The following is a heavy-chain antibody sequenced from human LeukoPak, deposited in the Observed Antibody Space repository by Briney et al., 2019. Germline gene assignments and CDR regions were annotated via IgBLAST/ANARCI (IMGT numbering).Heavy chain of an antibody. V-gene: IGHV3-23*01. CDR3: ASDRSIYSSSSGFDY. Sequence: GGSLRLSCAASGFSFSNYAMTWVRQAPGKGLEWVSTISSGDDTTYYADSVKGRFTISRDNSKNTLYLQMSSLRAEDTAVYYCASDRSIYSSSSGFDYWGQGTLVTVSS. CDR1: GFSFSNYA. J-gene: IGHJ4*02. D-gene: IGHD6-6*01. CDR2: ISSGDDTT.